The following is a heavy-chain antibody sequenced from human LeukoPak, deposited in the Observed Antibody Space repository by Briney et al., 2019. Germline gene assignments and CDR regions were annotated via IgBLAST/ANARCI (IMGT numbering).Heavy chain of an antibody. CDR2: IYISATT. CDR3: ASLTTAEAFDI. V-gene: IGHV4-4*07. Sequence: SETLSLTCTVSGGSISSYYWSWIRQPAGKGLEWIGRIYISATTNYNPSLKSRVTMSVDTSKNQFSLKLSSVTAADTAVYYCASLTTAEAFDIWGQGTMVTVSS. D-gene: IGHD3-22*01. CDR1: GGSISSYY. J-gene: IGHJ3*02.